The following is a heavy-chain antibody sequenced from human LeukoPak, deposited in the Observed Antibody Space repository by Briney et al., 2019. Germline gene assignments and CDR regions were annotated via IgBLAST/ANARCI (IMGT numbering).Heavy chain of an antibody. J-gene: IGHJ4*02. V-gene: IGHV4-34*01. D-gene: IGHD3-10*01. CDR1: GGSISSYY. Sequence: PSEALSLTCTVSGGSISSYYWSWIRQPPGKGLEWIGEINHSGSTNYNPSLKSRVTISVDTSKNQFSLKLSSVTAADTAVYYCARAHYYGSGSYYPDFDYWGQGTLVTVSS. CDR3: ARAHYYGSGSYYPDFDY. CDR2: INHSGST.